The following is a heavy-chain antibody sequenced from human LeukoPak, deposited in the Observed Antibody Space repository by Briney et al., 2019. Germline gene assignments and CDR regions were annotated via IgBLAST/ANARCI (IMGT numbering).Heavy chain of an antibody. J-gene: IGHJ4*02. D-gene: IGHD3-10*01. V-gene: IGHV3-21*05. CDR2: ISTSGYT. Sequence: AGGPLRLSCAASGFTFSTYGMHWAPQAPGKGRECVSYISTSGYTYHADSVKGRVTISRDNAKNSLNLQMNSLGAEDTAVYYCARVRYYGSGSYSDHWGQGTLVTVSS. CDR3: ARVRYYGSGSYSDH. CDR1: GFTFSTYG.